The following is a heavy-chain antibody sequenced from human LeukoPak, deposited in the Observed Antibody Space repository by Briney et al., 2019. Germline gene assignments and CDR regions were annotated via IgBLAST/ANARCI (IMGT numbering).Heavy chain of an antibody. D-gene: IGHD1-26*01. Sequence: ASVKVSCKASGYTFTSYDINWVRQATGQGLEWMGWMNPNSGNTGYAQKFQGRVTMTRNTSISTAYMELSSLRSEDTAVYYCAKSRRPVGALSYWGQGTLVTVSS. CDR3: AKSRRPVGALSY. CDR1: GYTFTSYD. J-gene: IGHJ4*02. V-gene: IGHV1-8*01. CDR2: MNPNSGNT.